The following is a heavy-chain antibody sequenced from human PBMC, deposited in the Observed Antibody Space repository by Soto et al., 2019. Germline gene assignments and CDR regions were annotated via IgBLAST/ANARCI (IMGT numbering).Heavy chain of an antibody. D-gene: IGHD1-1*01. Sequence: QVLLVETGGGVVQPGRSLRLSCAASGFTFRTFGMHWVRQAPGKGPEWLSVIWNDGSKKFYADSVRGRFTISRDNSNNTLYLQMDSLRPEDTAVYYCVTGNPNFFDYWGQGTLVIVSS. CDR2: IWNDGSKK. J-gene: IGHJ4*02. CDR1: GFTFRTFG. V-gene: IGHV3-33*01. CDR3: VTGNPNFFDY.